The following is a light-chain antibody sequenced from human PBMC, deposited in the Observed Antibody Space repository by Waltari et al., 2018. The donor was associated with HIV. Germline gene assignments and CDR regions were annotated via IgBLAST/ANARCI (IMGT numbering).Light chain of an antibody. CDR2: DVS. J-gene: IGLJ3*02. CDR3: CSYAGMYTWV. V-gene: IGLV2-11*01. CDR1: SSDGGSYNY. Sequence: QSSLTQPRSVSGSPGQSVTISCSGTSSDGGSYNYVSWYQQHPGKAPKVKIYDVSKQPSGVPDRFSGSKSGKTASLTISGLQAEDEADYYCCSYAGMYTWVFGGGTKLTVL.